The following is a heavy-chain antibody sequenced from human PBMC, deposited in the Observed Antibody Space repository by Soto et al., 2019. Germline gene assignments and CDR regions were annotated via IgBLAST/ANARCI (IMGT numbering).Heavy chain of an antibody. CDR3: ARQARYSHFDS. Sequence: LSLTCAVSGVAFSDFFWAWIRQPAGKGLEWLGRIFISGKSNYNPSVESRVLMSVDTTKNQVSLLLRSLTAADTAVYYCARQARYSHFDSWGQGLPVTVSS. CDR1: GVAFSDFF. CDR2: IFISGKS. V-gene: IGHV4-4*07. D-gene: IGHD5-18*01. J-gene: IGHJ4*02.